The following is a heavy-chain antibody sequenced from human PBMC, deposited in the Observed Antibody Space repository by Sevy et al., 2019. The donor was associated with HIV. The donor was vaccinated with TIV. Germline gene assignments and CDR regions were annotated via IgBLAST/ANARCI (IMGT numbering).Heavy chain of an antibody. CDR3: ARGAGGRIEYSTV. CDR2: IYPGDSDT. CDR1: GYRFTSYW. J-gene: IGHJ4*02. V-gene: IGHV5-51*01. D-gene: IGHD6-6*01. Sequence: VESLKISCKGSGYRFTSYWIGWVRQMPGKGLEWMGNIYPGDSDTRYSPSFQGQVTISADKSISPAYLQWSSLKASDTAMYYCARGAGGRIEYSTVWGQGTLVTVSS.